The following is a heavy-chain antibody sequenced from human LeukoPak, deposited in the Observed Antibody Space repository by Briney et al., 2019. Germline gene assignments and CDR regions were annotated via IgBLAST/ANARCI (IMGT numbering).Heavy chain of an antibody. Sequence: GGSLRLSCAASGFTFSSYTMNWVRQAPGKGLEWVSSISSSSSYIYYADSVKGRFTISRDNAKNPLYLQMNSLRAEDTAVYYCAREAYHDFWSGSWRSYYYMDVWGKGTTVTVSS. CDR2: ISSSSSYI. V-gene: IGHV3-21*01. CDR3: AREAYHDFWSGSWRSYYYMDV. CDR1: GFTFSSYT. D-gene: IGHD3-3*01. J-gene: IGHJ6*03.